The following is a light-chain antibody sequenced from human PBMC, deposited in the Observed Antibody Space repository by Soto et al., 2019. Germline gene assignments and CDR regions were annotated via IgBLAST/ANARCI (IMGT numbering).Light chain of an antibody. CDR2: DAS. Sequence: EIVMTQSPATPSVSPGERATLSCGASQSVSSSYLAWYQQKPGLAPRLLIYDASSRATGIPARFSGSGSGTNFTLAISSLEPEDFAVYHCQQRLNWPPTFAQGTKVDIK. J-gene: IGKJ1*01. V-gene: IGKV3D-20*02. CDR1: QSVSSSY. CDR3: QQRLNWPPT.